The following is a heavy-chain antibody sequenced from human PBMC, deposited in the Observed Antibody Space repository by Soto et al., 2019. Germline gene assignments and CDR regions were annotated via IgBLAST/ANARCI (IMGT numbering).Heavy chain of an antibody. CDR3: ARVWAVAGTDAFDI. Sequence: VKVSCKASGYTFTSYGISWVRQAPGQGLEWMGWISAYNGNTNYAQKLQGRVTMTTDTSTSTAYMELRSLRSDDTAVYYCARVWAVAGTDAFDIWGQGTMVTVSS. J-gene: IGHJ3*02. D-gene: IGHD6-19*01. CDR2: ISAYNGNT. V-gene: IGHV1-18*01. CDR1: GYTFTSYG.